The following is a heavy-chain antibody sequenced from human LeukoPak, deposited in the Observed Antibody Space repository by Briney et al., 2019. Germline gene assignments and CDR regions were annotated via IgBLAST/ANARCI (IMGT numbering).Heavy chain of an antibody. D-gene: IGHD3-9*01. CDR1: GGSFSGYY. CDR3: ARVGDILTGYYPPDAFDI. V-gene: IGHV4-34*01. CDR2: INHSGST. Sequence: PSETLSLTCAVYGGSFSGYYWSWIRQPPGKGLEWIGEINHSGSTNYNPSLKSRVTISVDTSKNQFSLKLSSVTAADTAVYYCARVGDILTGYYPPDAFDIWGQGTMVTVSS. J-gene: IGHJ3*02.